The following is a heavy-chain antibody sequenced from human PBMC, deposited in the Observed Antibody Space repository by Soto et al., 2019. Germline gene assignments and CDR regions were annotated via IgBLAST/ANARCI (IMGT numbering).Heavy chain of an antibody. CDR2: INPNSGGT. CDR3: ARAPGGGYVSDYYYMDV. V-gene: IGHV1-2*04. Sequence: ASVKVSCKASGYTFTGYYIHWVRQAPGRRLEWMGWINPNSGGTNYAQKFQSCVTMTKATSISTAYMELSRLRSDDTAVYYWARAPGGGYVSDYYYMDVWGKGTTVTVSS. D-gene: IGHD5-12*01. CDR1: GYTFTGYY. J-gene: IGHJ6*03.